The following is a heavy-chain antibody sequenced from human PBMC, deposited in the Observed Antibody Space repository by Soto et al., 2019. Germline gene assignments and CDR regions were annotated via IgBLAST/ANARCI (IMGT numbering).Heavy chain of an antibody. V-gene: IGHV4-4*07. CDR1: GGSISSYY. Sequence: QVQLQESGPGLVKPSETLSLTCTVSGGSISSYYWSWIRQPAGQGLEWIGRIYTSGSTNYNPSRKSRVTMSVATSKNQVSLELSSVTAADTAVYYSARDNPLGGSWASPAPTGESGAFDIWGHGTMVTVSS. CDR2: IYTSGST. D-gene: IGHD3-10*01. J-gene: IGHJ3*02. CDR3: ARDNPLGGSWASPAPTGESGAFDI.